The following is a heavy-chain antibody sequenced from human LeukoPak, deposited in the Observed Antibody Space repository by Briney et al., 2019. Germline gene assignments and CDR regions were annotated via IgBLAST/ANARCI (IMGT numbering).Heavy chain of an antibody. V-gene: IGHV3-30-3*01. Sequence: GGSLRLSCAASGFTFSSYAMHWVRQAPGKGLEWVAVISYDGSNKYYADSVKGRFTISRDNSKNTLYLQMNSLRAEDTAVYYCAREYGSGTPRGFFDYWGQGTLVTVPS. J-gene: IGHJ4*02. CDR1: GFTFSSYA. CDR3: AREYGSGTPRGFFDY. D-gene: IGHD3-10*01. CDR2: ISYDGSNK.